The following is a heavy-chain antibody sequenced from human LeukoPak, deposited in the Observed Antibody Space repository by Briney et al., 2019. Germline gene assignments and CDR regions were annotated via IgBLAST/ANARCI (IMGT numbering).Heavy chain of an antibody. CDR3: ARPAYYYDSSGYYKPYYMDV. CDR1: GFTFSSYA. J-gene: IGHJ6*03. D-gene: IGHD3-22*01. CDR2: ISSNGGST. Sequence: GGSLRLSCAASGFTFSSYAMHWVRQAPGKGLEYVSAISSNGGSTNYENSVKGGFTISRDNSKNTLYLQMGSLRVEAMAVYYCARPAYYYDSSGYYKPYYMDVWGKGTTVTISS. V-gene: IGHV3-64*01.